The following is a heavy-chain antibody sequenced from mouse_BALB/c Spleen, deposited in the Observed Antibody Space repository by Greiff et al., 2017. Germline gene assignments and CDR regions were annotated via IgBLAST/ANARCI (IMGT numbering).Heavy chain of an antibody. V-gene: IGHV5-6-4*01. Sequence: EVKLVESGGGLVKPGGSLKLSCAASGFTFSSYTMSWVRQTPEKRLEWVATISSGGSYTYYPDSVKGRFTISRDNAKHTLYLQMSSLKSEDTAMYYCTRARDYYGSSSPFAYWGQGTLVTVSA. D-gene: IGHD1-1*01. CDR3: TRARDYYGSSSPFAY. J-gene: IGHJ3*01. CDR2: ISSGGSYT. CDR1: GFTFSSYT.